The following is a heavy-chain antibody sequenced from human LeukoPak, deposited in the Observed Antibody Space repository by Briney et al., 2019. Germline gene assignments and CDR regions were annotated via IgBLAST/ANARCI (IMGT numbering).Heavy chain of an antibody. D-gene: IGHD3-9*01. V-gene: IGHV3-48*01. CDR1: GFTFSSYA. CDR3: ARGGEGVLRYFDWSRRYYYMDV. Sequence: PGGSLRLSCAASGFTFSSYAMSWVRQAPGKGLEWVSYISSSSSTIYYADSVKGRFTISRDNAKNSLYLQMNSLRAEDTAVYYCARGGEGVLRYFDWSRRYYYMDVWGKGATVTVSS. CDR2: ISSSSSTI. J-gene: IGHJ6*03.